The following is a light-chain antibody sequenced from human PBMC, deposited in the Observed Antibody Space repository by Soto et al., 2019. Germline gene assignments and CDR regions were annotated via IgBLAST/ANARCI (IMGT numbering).Light chain of an antibody. CDR3: QQYDNLPLI. Sequence: IHMTHSPSSLSSSVGYIFTITCQATQDIRKYLNWYQQKPGKAPKLLIYDASSLETGVPSRFSGSGSGTDFTLTISSLQPEDFATYYCQQYDNLPLIFGQGTRLEIK. CDR2: DAS. V-gene: IGKV1-33*01. J-gene: IGKJ5*01. CDR1: QDIRKY.